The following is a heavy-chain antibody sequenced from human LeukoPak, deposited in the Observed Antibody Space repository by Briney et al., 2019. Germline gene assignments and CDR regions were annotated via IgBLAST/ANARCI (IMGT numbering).Heavy chain of an antibody. CDR1: GGSISSGGYS. CDR3: ARGYDNDEFDY. J-gene: IGHJ4*02. V-gene: IGHV4-30-2*01. CDR2: IYHSGST. D-gene: IGHD3-16*01. Sequence: SETLSLTCAVSGGSISSGGYSWSWIRQPPGKGLEWIGYIYHSGSTYYNPSLKSRVTISVDRSKNQFSLKLSSATAADTAVYYCARGYDNDEFDYWGQGTLVTVSS.